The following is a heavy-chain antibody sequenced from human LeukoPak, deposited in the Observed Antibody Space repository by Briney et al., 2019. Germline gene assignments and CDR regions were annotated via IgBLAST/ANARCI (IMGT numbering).Heavy chain of an antibody. V-gene: IGHV4-59*01. CDR1: GGSITGYY. D-gene: IGHD1-1*01. Sequence: SETLSLTCTVSGGSITGYYWSWIRQPPGKGLEWIGYIYHSGSTNYNLSLKSRVTISVDTSKSQFSLKLSSVTSADTAVYYCARGERLGLDYWGQGTLVTVSS. CDR3: ARGERLGLDY. J-gene: IGHJ4*02. CDR2: IYHSGST.